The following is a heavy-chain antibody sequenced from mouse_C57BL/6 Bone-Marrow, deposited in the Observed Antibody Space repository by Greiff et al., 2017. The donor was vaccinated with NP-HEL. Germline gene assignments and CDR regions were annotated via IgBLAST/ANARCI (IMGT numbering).Heavy chain of an antibody. CDR1: GYTFTSYW. J-gene: IGHJ2*01. Sequence: QVQLQQPGAELVKPGASVKMSCKASGYTFTSYWITWVKQRPGQGLEWIGDIYPGSGSTTYNEKFKSKATLTVATSSTPAYMQLSSLTTEDSAVYYCARILTTALGDYWGKGTTLTVSS. CDR3: ARILTTALGDY. V-gene: IGHV1-55*01. CDR2: IYPGSGST. D-gene: IGHD1-2*01.